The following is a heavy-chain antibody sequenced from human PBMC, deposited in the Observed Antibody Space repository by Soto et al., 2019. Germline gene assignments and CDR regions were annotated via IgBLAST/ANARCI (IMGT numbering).Heavy chain of an antibody. CDR2: ISYDGSNK. V-gene: IGHV3-30*18. J-gene: IGHJ4*02. CDR1: GFTFSSYA. CDR3: AKSLDYDYVWGSYRSYYFDY. Sequence: QVQLVESGGGVVQPGRSLRLSCAASGFTFSSYAMHWVRQAPGKGLEWVAVISYDGSNKYYADSVKGRFTISRDNSKNTLYLQMNSLRAEDTAVYYCAKSLDYDYVWGSYRSYYFDYWGQGTLVTVSS. D-gene: IGHD3-16*02.